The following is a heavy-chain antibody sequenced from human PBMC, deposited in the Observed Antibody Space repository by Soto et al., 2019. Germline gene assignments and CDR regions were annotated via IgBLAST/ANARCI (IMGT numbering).Heavy chain of an antibody. D-gene: IGHD5-12*01. J-gene: IGHJ6*02. V-gene: IGHV4-31*03. Sequence: QVQLQESGPGLVKPSQTLSLTCTVSGGSISSGGYYWSWIRQHPGKGLEWIGYIYYSGSTYYNPXLKSRVTISVXXSXNXXSLKLSSVTAADTAVYYCARTSMVATYRHYYGMDVWGQGTTVTVSS. CDR1: GGSISSGGYY. CDR3: ARTSMVATYRHYYGMDV. CDR2: IYYSGST.